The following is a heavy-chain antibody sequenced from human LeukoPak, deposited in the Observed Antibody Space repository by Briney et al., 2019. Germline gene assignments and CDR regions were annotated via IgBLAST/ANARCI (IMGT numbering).Heavy chain of an antibody. CDR1: GFTFSSYS. CDR3: ARFLSNIAAFDP. CDR2: ISSSGSTI. D-gene: IGHD6-6*01. V-gene: IGHV3-48*01. J-gene: IGHJ5*02. Sequence: PGGSLRLSCAASGFTFSSYSMNWVRQAPGKGLEWLSYISSSGSTIYYADSAKGRFTISRDNAKNSLYLQMNSLRAEDTAVYYCARFLSNIAAFDPWGQGTLVTVSS.